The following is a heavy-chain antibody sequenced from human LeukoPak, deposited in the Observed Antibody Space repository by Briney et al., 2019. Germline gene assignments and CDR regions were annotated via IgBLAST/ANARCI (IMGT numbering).Heavy chain of an antibody. V-gene: IGHV1-18*01. D-gene: IGHD2-21*02. Sequence: ASVKVSCKASGYTFTTYDISWVRQAPGQGLEWMGWISAYNGNTNYAQQLQGRVTMTTDTSTSTAYMELRSMRSDDTAVYYCARDGNCSGGDCYIDIWGQGTMVTVSS. CDR3: ARDGNCSGGDCYIDI. CDR2: ISAYNGNT. CDR1: GYTFTTYD. J-gene: IGHJ3*02.